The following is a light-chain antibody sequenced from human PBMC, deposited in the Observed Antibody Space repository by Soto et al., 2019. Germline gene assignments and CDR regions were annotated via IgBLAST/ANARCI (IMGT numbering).Light chain of an antibody. CDR2: GAS. V-gene: IGKV3-20*01. CDR3: QQFGASLTWT. J-gene: IGKJ1*01. Sequence: TQSPSSLSLSPVERATLSCRASQSVMSNYLSWYQQKPGQPPRLLIYGASSRATGIPDRFSGSGSGTDFTLTISRLEPEDFAVYYCQQFGASLTWTFGQGTKVDIK. CDR1: QSVMSNY.